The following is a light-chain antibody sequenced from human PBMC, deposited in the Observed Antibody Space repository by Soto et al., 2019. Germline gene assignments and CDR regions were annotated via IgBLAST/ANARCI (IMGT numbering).Light chain of an antibody. Sequence: EIVMTQSPATLSVSPGESGTLSCRASQSVSTNLAWYQHKPGQGPRLLMYGASTRATGIPARFSGSGSGTEFTLTISSLQSEDFVTYFCQQYNNWPYTFGQGTNLEIK. J-gene: IGKJ2*01. V-gene: IGKV3D-15*01. CDR1: QSVSTN. CDR3: QQYNNWPYT. CDR2: GAS.